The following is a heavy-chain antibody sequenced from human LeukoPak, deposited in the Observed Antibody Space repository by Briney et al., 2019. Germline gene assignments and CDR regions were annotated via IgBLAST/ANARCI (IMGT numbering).Heavy chain of an antibody. Sequence: SETLSLTCAVYNGPLTGYFWSWIRQSPGKGLEWIGEIDHAGSISYNPSLKSRVIVSRETSRKQFSLKLSSVTAADSAVYYCTVNYDFCGGQGTLFTVSS. CDR3: TVNYDFC. CDR2: IDHAGSI. J-gene: IGHJ4*02. D-gene: IGHD3-3*01. V-gene: IGHV4-34*01. CDR1: NGPLTGYF.